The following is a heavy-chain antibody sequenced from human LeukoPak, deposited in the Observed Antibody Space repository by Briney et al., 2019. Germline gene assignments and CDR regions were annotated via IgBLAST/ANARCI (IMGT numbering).Heavy chain of an antibody. CDR3: AREVFDSGCYTFYYFDY. V-gene: IGHV3-21*01. CDR1: GFTFSSYS. CDR2: ISSSSSYI. Sequence: GGSLRLSRAASGFTFSSYSMNWVRQAPGKGLKWVSSISSSSSYIYYADSVKGRFTISRDNAKNSLYLQMNSLRAEDTAVYYCAREVFDSGCYTFYYFDYWGQGTLVTVSS. D-gene: IGHD6-19*01. J-gene: IGHJ4*02.